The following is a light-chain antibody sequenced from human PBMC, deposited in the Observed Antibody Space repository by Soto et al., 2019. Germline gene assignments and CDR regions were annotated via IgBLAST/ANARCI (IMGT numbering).Light chain of an antibody. Sequence: ENVLTQSPGTLSLSPGERATLSCRASQSVSSNYLAWYQQKPGQAPRLLISGASSRATGIPDRFRGRGSGTDFTLTISRLEPEDFAVYYCQHFGSSPPWPFGQGTKVE. V-gene: IGKV3-20*01. J-gene: IGKJ1*01. CDR2: GAS. CDR3: QHFGSSPPWP. CDR1: QSVSSNY.